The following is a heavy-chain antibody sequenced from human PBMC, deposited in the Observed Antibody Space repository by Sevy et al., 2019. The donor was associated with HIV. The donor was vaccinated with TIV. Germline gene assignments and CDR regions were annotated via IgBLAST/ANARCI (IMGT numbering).Heavy chain of an antibody. J-gene: IGHJ3*02. D-gene: IGHD3-22*01. V-gene: IGHV3-9*01. CDR1: GFTFDDYA. CDR2: ISWNSGSI. Sequence: GGSLRLSCAASGFTFDDYAMHWVRQAPGKGLEWVSGISWNSGSIGYADSVKGRFTISRDNAKNSLYLQMNSLRAEDTALYYCEKDIGITMIVVDAFDIWGQGTMVTVSS. CDR3: EKDIGITMIVVDAFDI.